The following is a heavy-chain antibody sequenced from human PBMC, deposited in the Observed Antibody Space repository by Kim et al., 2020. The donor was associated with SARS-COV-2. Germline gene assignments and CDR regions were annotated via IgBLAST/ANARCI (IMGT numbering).Heavy chain of an antibody. V-gene: IGHV6-1*01. CDR3: AREGSSSSIDY. J-gene: IGHJ4*02. D-gene: IGHD6-6*01. Sequence: DYAESVKSRITIDPATSKNQCALQLNNVTPEDTAVYYCAREGSSSSIDYWGQGTLVTVSS.